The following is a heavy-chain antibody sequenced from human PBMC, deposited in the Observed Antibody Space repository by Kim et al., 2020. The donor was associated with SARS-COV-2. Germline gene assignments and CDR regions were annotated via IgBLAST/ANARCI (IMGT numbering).Heavy chain of an antibody. Sequence: SETLSLTCTVSSGSVTDTIYYWNWIRQPPGKGLEWIGFIYYSGSTNYNPSLNSRVTISLDTSKNQFSLSLTSVTAADTAVYFCASAPRGDFRGSPVPPDDWGQGTLVTVSS. V-gene: IGHV4-61*01. J-gene: IGHJ4*02. D-gene: IGHD2-21*02. CDR2: IYYSGST. CDR1: SGSVTDTIYY. CDR3: ASAPRGDFRGSPVPPDD.